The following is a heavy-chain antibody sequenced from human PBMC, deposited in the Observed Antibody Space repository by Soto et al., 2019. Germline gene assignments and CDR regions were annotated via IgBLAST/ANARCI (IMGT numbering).Heavy chain of an antibody. J-gene: IGHJ5*02. CDR3: ASHMMLRSGWSANWFDP. CDR1: GYTFTSYA. Sequence: ASVKVSCKASGYTFTSYAMHWVRQAPGQRLEWMGWINAGNGNTKYSQKFQGRVTITRDTSASTAYMELSSLRSEDTAVYYCASHMMLRSGWSANWFDPWGQGTLVTVSS. CDR2: INAGNGNT. D-gene: IGHD6-25*01. V-gene: IGHV1-3*01.